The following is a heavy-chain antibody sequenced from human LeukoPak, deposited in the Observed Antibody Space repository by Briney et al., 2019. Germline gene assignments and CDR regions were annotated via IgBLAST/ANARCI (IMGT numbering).Heavy chain of an antibody. Sequence: SQTLSLTCAISGDSVSRNSAAWNWIRQSPSRGLEWLARANYRSKWYYDYAVSVKSRMSINTDTSKNQFTLQLNSVTPEDTAVYYCVGCSGGSCHSGAFDVWGQGTMVTVSS. J-gene: IGHJ3*01. CDR2: ANYRSKWYY. CDR3: VGCSGGSCHSGAFDV. D-gene: IGHD2-15*01. V-gene: IGHV6-1*01. CDR1: GDSVSRNSAA.